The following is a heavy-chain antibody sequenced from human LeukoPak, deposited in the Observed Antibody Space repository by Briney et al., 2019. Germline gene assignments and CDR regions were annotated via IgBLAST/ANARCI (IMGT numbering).Heavy chain of an antibody. CDR2: INPDNGGT. Sequence: GSSVKVSCKTSVYTFTSYYIHWVRQAPGQGLDYMGWINPDNGGTNYAQNFQGRVIKTRDTSISTAYMQLSRLPSDDTAVYYCARSPSGELDYWGRGTLVSVSS. J-gene: IGHJ4*02. V-gene: IGHV1-2*02. CDR3: ARSPSGELDY. D-gene: IGHD1-26*01. CDR1: VYTFTSYY.